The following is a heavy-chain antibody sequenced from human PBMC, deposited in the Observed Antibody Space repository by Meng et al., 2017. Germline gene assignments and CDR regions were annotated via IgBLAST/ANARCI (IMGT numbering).Heavy chain of an antibody. V-gene: IGHV3-53*02. J-gene: IGHJ4*02. CDR1: GFTVSSNY. CDR3: ARGGSYYSY. D-gene: IGHD1-26*01. Sequence: EGQLVETGGGFTQPGGSLSLSCAALGFTVSSNYMSWVRQAPGKGLEWVSVIYSGGSTYYADSVKGRFTISRDNSKNTLYLQMNSLRAEDTAVYYCARGGSYYSYWGQGTLVTVPS. CDR2: IYSGGST.